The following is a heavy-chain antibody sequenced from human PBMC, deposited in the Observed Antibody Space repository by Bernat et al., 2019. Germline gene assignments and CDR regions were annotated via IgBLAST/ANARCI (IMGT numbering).Heavy chain of an antibody. Sequence: QVQLVQSGAEVKKPGASVKVSCKASGYTFTGYYMHWVRQAPGQGLEWMGWINPNSGGTNYAQKFKGWVTMTRDTSISTAYMELSRLRSDDTAVYYCARSGDYLPRTNWFDPGGQGTLVTVSS. J-gene: IGHJ5*02. CDR3: ARSGDYLPRTNWFDP. CDR1: GYTFTGYY. CDR2: INPNSGGT. V-gene: IGHV1-2*04. D-gene: IGHD2-21*02.